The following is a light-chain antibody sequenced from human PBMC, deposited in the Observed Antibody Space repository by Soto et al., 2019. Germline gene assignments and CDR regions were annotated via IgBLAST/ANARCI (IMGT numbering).Light chain of an antibody. CDR3: QQYHTWPVT. Sequence: EIVLTQSPGTLSLSPGERATLSCRASQSLSSSYLAWYQQKPGQAPRLLIYGTSIRATGIPDRFSGSGSGTDFTLTINSLQSEDCATYYCQQYHTWPVTFGGGTKVEIK. V-gene: IGKV3-20*01. J-gene: IGKJ4*01. CDR1: QSLSSSY. CDR2: GTS.